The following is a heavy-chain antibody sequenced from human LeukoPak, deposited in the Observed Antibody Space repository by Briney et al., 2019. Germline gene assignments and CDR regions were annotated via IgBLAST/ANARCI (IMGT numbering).Heavy chain of an antibody. CDR3: ARDRRCSGGSCYWFDP. D-gene: IGHD2-15*01. CDR2: IIPIFGTA. J-gene: IGHJ5*02. Sequence: GASVKVSCKASEGTFSSYAISWVRQAPGQGLEWMGGIIPIFGTANYAQKFQGRVTITTDESTSTAYMELSSLRSEDTAVYYCARDRRCSGGSCYWFDPWGQGTLVTVSS. CDR1: EGTFSSYA. V-gene: IGHV1-69*05.